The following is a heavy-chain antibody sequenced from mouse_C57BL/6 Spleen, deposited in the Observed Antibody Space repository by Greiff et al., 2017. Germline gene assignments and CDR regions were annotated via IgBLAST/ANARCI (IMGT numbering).Heavy chain of an antibody. V-gene: IGHV1-50*01. Sequence: QQSCKASGYTFTSYWMQWVKQRPGQGLEWIGEIDPSDSYTNYNQKFKGKATLTVDTSSSTAYMQLSSLTSEDSAVYYCARQRYYGSSLYYFDYWGQGTTLTVSS. J-gene: IGHJ2*01. CDR2: IDPSDSYT. CDR1: GYTFTSYW. CDR3: ARQRYYGSSLYYFDY. D-gene: IGHD1-1*01.